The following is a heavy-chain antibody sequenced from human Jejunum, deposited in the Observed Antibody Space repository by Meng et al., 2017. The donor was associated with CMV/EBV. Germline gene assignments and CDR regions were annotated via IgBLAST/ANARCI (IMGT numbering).Heavy chain of an antibody. D-gene: IGHD3-22*01. Sequence: FPFNSCGMAWVRQAPGKGLVWVSRISSDGGVTAYADSVKGRFTISRDNAKNTVYLQMNSLRVEDTAVYHCARGFYENSGYHLLIDYWGQGTLVTVSS. V-gene: IGHV3-74*01. CDR3: ARGFYENSGYHLLIDY. CDR2: ISSDGGVT. J-gene: IGHJ4*02. CDR1: FPFNSCG.